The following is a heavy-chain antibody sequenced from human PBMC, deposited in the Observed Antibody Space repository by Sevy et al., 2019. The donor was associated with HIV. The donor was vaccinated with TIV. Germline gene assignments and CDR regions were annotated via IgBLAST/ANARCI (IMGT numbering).Heavy chain of an antibody. CDR1: GFTFSNYG. CDR2: IWYAANTK. J-gene: IGHJ1*01. D-gene: IGHD3-16*01. V-gene: IGHV3-33*01. CDR3: ARDYLGRWLQTSGHFQH. Sequence: GESLKISCAASGFTFSNYGMHWVRQAPGKGLEWVAVIWYAANTKYYADSVKDRFTISRDNSNNTVYLQMNSLKTEDTAVYYCARDYLGRWLQTSGHFQHWGQGTLVTVSS.